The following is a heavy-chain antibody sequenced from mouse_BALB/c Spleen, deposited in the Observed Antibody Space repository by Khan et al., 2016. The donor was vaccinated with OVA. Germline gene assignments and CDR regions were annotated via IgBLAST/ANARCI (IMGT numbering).Heavy chain of an antibody. Sequence: EVELVESGGGLVRPGGSLKLSCAASGFTFINYAMSWVRQTPEQRLEWVATISSGGSYTYYPDSVKGRFTISRDNAENTLYLQLSSLTYEDTAMYYCARTPGYYGSNYFDYWGQGTTLTVSS. D-gene: IGHD1-1*01. J-gene: IGHJ2*01. CDR3: ARTPGYYGSNYFDY. CDR2: ISSGGSYT. CDR1: GFTFINYA. V-gene: IGHV5-9-3*01.